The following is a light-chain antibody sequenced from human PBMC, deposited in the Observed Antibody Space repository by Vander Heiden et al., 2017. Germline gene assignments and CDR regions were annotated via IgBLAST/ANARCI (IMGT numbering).Light chain of an antibody. J-gene: IGKJ4*01. Sequence: EIVLTQSPATLSLSPGERATLSCRASQSVSSYLAWYQQKPGQAPRLLIYDASNMATGVPARFSGSGSERDFTLTISSLEPEDFAIYYCQQRSNWPAAFGGGTMVDIK. V-gene: IGKV3-11*02. CDR1: QSVSSY. CDR2: DAS. CDR3: QQRSNWPAA.